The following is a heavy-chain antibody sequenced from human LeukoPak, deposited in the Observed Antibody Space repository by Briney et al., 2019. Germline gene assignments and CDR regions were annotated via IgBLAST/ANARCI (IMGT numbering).Heavy chain of an antibody. Sequence: SETLSLTCTVSGGSISSGSYYWSWIRQPAGKGLEWIGCIYTSGSTNYNPSLKSRVTISVDTSKNQFSLKLSSVTAADTAVYYCARGYDFWSGYPNNWFDPWGQGTLVTVSS. CDR2: IYTSGST. J-gene: IGHJ5*02. CDR3: ARGYDFWSGYPNNWFDP. V-gene: IGHV4-61*02. CDR1: GGSISSGSYY. D-gene: IGHD3-3*01.